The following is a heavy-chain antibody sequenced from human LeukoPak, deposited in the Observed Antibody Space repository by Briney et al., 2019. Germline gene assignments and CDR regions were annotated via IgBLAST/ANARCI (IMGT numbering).Heavy chain of an antibody. V-gene: IGHV3-30-3*01. CDR3: AKVGGYCSSTSCPFDY. J-gene: IGHJ4*02. Sequence: GGSLRLSCAASGFTFSSYAMHWVRQAPGKGLEWVAVISYDGSNKYYADSVKGRFTISRDKSKNTLYLQMNSLRVEDTAVYYCAKVGGYCSSTSCPFDYWGQGTLVTVSS. CDR2: ISYDGSNK. CDR1: GFTFSSYA. D-gene: IGHD2-2*01.